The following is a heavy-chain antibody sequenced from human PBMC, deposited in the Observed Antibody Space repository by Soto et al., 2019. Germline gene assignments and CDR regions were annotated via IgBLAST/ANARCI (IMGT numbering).Heavy chain of an antibody. CDR3: ARRGYSFGEYYCMVV. J-gene: IGHJ6*02. D-gene: IGHD3-16*01. CDR1: GYSFMSYW. V-gene: IGHV5-51*01. Sequence: PGESLKISCKGSGYSFMSYWIGWVRQMPGKGLEWMGIIYPGDSLIKYSPSFQGQVTISADKSINTAYLQWGSLKASDTAMYYCARRGYSFGEYYCMVVWGQGTTVTVSS. CDR2: IYPGDSLI.